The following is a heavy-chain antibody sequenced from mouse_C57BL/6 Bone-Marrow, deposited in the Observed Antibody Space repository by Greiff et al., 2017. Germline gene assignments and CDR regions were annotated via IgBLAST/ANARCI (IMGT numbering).Heavy chain of an antibody. J-gene: IGHJ4*01. V-gene: IGHV14-4*01. D-gene: IGHD1-1*01. CDR3: TTKGEGLLLREDPYAMDY. CDR1: GFNIKDDY. Sequence: EVQLQQSGAELVRPGASVTLSCTASGFNIKDDYMHWVKQRPEQGLEGSGWIDPENGDTEYASKFQGQATITADTSSSTAYLQLSSLKAEDTAVYYCTTKGEGLLLREDPYAMDYWGQGTSVTVSS. CDR2: IDPENGDT.